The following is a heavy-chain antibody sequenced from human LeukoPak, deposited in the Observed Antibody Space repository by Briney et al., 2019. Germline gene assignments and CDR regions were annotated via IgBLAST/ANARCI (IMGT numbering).Heavy chain of an antibody. CDR2: ISSSGSTI. Sequence: GGSLRLSCAASGFTFSDYYMSWIRQAPGKGLEWVSYISSSGSTIYYADSVKGRFTISRDNAKNSLYLQMNSLRAEDTAVYYCARAPVRYSSGRGGMDVWGQGTTVTVSS. CDR1: GFTFSDYY. CDR3: ARAPVRYSSGRGGMDV. V-gene: IGHV3-11*01. J-gene: IGHJ6*02. D-gene: IGHD6-19*01.